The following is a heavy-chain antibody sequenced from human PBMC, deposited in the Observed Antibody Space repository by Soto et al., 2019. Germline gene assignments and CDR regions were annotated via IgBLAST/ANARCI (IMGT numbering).Heavy chain of an antibody. J-gene: IGHJ4*02. CDR1: GFTFSNAW. CDR2: IKSKTDGGTT. Sequence: GGSLRLSCAASGFTFSNAWMSWVRQAPGKGLEWVGRIKSKTDGGTTDYAAPVKGRFTISRDDSKNTLYLQMNSLKTEDTAVYYCTTDFFWAAAAGKFDYWGQGTLVTVSS. V-gene: IGHV3-15*01. D-gene: IGHD6-13*01. CDR3: TTDFFWAAAAGKFDY.